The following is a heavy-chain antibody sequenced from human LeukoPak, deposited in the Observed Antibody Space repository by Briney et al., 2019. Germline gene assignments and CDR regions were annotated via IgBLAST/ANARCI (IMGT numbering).Heavy chain of an antibody. J-gene: IGHJ4*02. CDR1: GFTFSSYA. CDR2: ISYDGSNK. Sequence: GGSLRLSCAASGFTFSSYAMHWVRQAPGKGLEWVAVISYDGSNKYYADSVKGRFTISRDNSKNTLYLQMNSLRVEDTAIYYCAKASLGSCSGVRCYHFDNWGQGTLVTVSS. CDR3: AKASLGSCSGVRCYHFDN. D-gene: IGHD2-15*01. V-gene: IGHV3-30-3*01.